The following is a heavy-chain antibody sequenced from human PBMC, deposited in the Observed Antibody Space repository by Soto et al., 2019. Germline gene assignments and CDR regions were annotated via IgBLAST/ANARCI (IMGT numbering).Heavy chain of an antibody. CDR2: IYYSGST. CDR1: GGSISSYY. D-gene: IGHD4-17*01. CDR3: ARSDTVTTRSSYYFDY. J-gene: IGHJ4*02. Sequence: PSETLSLTCTVSGGSISSYYWSWIRQPPGKGLEWIGYIYYSGSTNYNPSLKSRVTISVDTSKNQFSLKLSSVTAADTAVYYCARSDTVTTRSSYYFDYWGQGPLVTVYS. V-gene: IGHV4-59*01.